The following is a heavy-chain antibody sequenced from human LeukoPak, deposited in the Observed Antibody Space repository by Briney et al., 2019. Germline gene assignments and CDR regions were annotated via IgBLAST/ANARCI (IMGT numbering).Heavy chain of an antibody. J-gene: IGHJ4*02. D-gene: IGHD5-12*01. CDR2: IHHSGTT. Sequence: SETLSLTCAVSGDSIINNNWWSWVRQPPGKGLEWIGEIHHSGTTNYNPSLKSRVTISVDKSKNQFYLKLSSVTAADTAVYYCARGDIVATIPLDYWGQGTLVTVSS. CDR1: GDSIINNNW. V-gene: IGHV4-4*02. CDR3: ARGDIVATIPLDY.